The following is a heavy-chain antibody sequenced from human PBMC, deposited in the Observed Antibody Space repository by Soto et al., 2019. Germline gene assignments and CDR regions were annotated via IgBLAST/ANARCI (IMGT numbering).Heavy chain of an antibody. D-gene: IGHD6-13*01. CDR1: GFTFSSYA. J-gene: IGHJ3*02. V-gene: IGHV3-23*01. CDR2: ISGSGGST. CDR3: AKGILVKPPGTRAFDI. Sequence: EVQLLESGGGLVQPGGSLRLSCAASGFTFSSYAMSWVRQAPGKGLEWVSTISGSGGSTFYADSVKGRFTISRDNSNNALYLQMNSLSACDTAVYYCAKGILVKPPGTRAFDIWGQGTMVIVSS.